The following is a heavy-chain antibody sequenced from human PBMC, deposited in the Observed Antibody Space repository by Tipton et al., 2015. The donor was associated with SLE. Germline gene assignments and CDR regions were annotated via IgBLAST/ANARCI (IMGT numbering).Heavy chain of an antibody. CDR2: INHSGST. D-gene: IGHD5-12*01. CDR1: GGSINTTSYY. CDR3: ARGPDSRATGRWFDP. Sequence: GLVKPSETLSLTCSVSGGSINTTSYYWGWIRQPPGKGLEWIGEINHSGSTNYNPSLKSRVTISVDTSKNQFSLKLSSVTAADTAVYYCARGPDSRATGRWFDPWGQGTLVTVSS. J-gene: IGHJ5*02. V-gene: IGHV4-39*07.